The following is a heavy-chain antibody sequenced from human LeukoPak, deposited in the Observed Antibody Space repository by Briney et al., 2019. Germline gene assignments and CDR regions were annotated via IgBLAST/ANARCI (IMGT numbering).Heavy chain of an antibody. Sequence: PSETLSLTCSVSGGSLSTYYWTWTRQPPGKGLEWIGFIHQSGSTEYNPSLKSRVTMSLDTSMNQFSLKMSTVTAADTAVYYCSREQYTSGGSGWFGMDVWGQGTTVTVSS. J-gene: IGHJ6*02. D-gene: IGHD6-19*01. CDR2: IHQSGST. V-gene: IGHV4-59*12. CDR3: SREQYTSGGSGWFGMDV. CDR1: GGSLSTYY.